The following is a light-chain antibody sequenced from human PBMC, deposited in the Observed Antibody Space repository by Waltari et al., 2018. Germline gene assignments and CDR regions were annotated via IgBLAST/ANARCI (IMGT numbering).Light chain of an antibody. Sequence: QRPGSAPTTVIYYDYQRPSGVPDRSSGSIDSSSNSASLTISGLKTEDEADYYRQSYDSSNQVRVFGGGTKLTLL. J-gene: IGLJ3*02. V-gene: IGLV6-57*02. CDR2: YDY. CDR3: QSYDSSNQVRV.